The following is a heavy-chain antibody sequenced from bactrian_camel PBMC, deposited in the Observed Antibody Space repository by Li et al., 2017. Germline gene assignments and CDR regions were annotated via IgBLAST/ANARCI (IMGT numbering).Heavy chain of an antibody. Sequence: HVQLVESGGGSVQAGGSLRLSCTASGYTFSSGYCMGWFRQAPGKEREGVAAIWNGGGGTYYAASVKGRFTISQDNAASTLYLQMNSLKPEDTAMYYCAAEDPPRDIRLQTLWKGWRFGYWGQGTQVTVS. CDR2: IWNGGGGT. D-gene: IGHD3*01. V-gene: IGHV3-3*01. J-gene: IGHJ6*01. CDR3: AAEDPPRDIRLQTLWKGWRFGY. CDR1: GYTFSSGYC.